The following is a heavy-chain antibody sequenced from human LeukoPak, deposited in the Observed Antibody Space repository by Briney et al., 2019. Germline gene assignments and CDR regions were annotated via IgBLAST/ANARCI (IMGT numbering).Heavy chain of an antibody. CDR1: GYTFTGYY. D-gene: IGHD3-9*01. CDR3: ARGRLLRYIDRYAFDI. Sequence: GASVKVSCKASGYTFTGYYMHWVRQAPGQGLEWMGWINPNSGGTNYAQKFQGRVTMTRDTSISTAYMELSRLRSDDTAVYYCARGRLLRYIDRYAFDIWGQGTMVTVSS. CDR2: INPNSGGT. J-gene: IGHJ3*02. V-gene: IGHV1-2*02.